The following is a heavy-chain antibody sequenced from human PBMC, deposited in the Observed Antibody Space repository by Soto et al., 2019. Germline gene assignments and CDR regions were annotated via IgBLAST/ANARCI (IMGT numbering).Heavy chain of an antibody. CDR3: ARASGSSGWYWVFFP. D-gene: IGHD6-19*01. Sequence: EVQLVESGGGLVQPGGSLRLSCAASGFTFSSYWMHWVRQASGKGLVWVSRINSDGSSTSYADSVKGRFTISRDNAKNTLYLQMNSLRAEDTAVYYCARASGSSGWYWVFFPWGQGTLVTVFS. CDR2: INSDGSST. V-gene: IGHV3-74*01. CDR1: GFTFSSYW. J-gene: IGHJ5*02.